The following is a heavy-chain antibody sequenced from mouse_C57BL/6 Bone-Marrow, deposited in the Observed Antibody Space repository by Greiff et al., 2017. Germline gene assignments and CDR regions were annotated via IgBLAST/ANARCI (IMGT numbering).Heavy chain of an antibody. CDR1: GYTITDYY. J-gene: IGHJ4*01. D-gene: IGHD1-1*01. CDR3: ASDYYGNSYDAMDY. CDR2: INPNNGGT. Sequence: EVQLQQSGPELVKPGASVKISCKASGYTITDYYMNWVKQSHGKSLEWIGDINPNNGGTSYNQKFKGKATLTVDKSSSTAYMELRSLTSEDSAVXYCASDYYGNSYDAMDYWGQGTSVTVSS. V-gene: IGHV1-26*01.